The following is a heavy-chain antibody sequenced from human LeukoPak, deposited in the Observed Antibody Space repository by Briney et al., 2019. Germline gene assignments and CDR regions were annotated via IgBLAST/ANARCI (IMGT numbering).Heavy chain of an antibody. CDR2: INHSGST. CDR3: ARGQGTVTTH. Sequence: SETLSLTCAVYGGSFSGYYWSWIRQPPGKGLEWIGEINHSGSTNYNPSLKSRVTISVDTSKNQFSLKLSSVTAADTAVYYCARGQGTVTTHWSQGTLVTVSS. CDR1: GGSFSGYY. V-gene: IGHV4-34*01. D-gene: IGHD4-17*01. J-gene: IGHJ4*02.